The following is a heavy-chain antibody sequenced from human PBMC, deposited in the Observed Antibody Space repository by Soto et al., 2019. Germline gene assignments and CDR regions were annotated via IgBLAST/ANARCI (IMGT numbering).Heavy chain of an antibody. Sequence: GKGLVWVSRINSDESSTNYADSVKGRFTISRDNAKNTLYLQMNRLRVEDTAVYYCAKAAFEAPKYYFDYWGQGTQVTVSS. D-gene: IGHD3-10*01. CDR2: INSDESST. V-gene: IGHV3-74*01. J-gene: IGHJ4*02. CDR3: AKAAFEAPKYYFDY.